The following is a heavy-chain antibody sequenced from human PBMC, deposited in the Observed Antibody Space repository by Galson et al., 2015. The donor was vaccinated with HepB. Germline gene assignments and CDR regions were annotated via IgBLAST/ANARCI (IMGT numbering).Heavy chain of an antibody. Sequence: QSGAEVKKPGESLRISCKGSGYSFTSYWISWVRQMPGKGLEWMGRIDPSDSYTNYSPSFQGHVTISADKSISTAYLQWSSLKASDTAMYYCARHVKDYYGSGGSPEKIDYWGQGTLVTVSS. J-gene: IGHJ4*02. D-gene: IGHD3-10*01. CDR1: GYSFTSYW. CDR3: ARHVKDYYGSGGSPEKIDY. CDR2: IDPSDSYT. V-gene: IGHV5-10-1*01.